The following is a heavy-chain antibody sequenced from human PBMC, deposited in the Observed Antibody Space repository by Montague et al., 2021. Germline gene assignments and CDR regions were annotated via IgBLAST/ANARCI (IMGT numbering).Heavy chain of an antibody. CDR2: IYYNGST. D-gene: IGHD2-15*01. J-gene: IGHJ5*02. V-gene: IGHV4-39*01. CDR3: ARSLYRKGGSCYSGFDP. CDR1: GGSTSSTSYY. Sequence: SETLSLTCTVSGGSTSSTSYYWGWIRQPPGKELEFIGVIYYNGSTYHNPSLKSRVTVSIDTSKSQFSLKLISVTAADTAVYFCARSLYRKGGSCYSGFDPWGQGTLVTVSS.